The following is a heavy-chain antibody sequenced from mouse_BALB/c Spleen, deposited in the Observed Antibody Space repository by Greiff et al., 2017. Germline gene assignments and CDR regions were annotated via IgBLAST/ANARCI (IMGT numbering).Heavy chain of an antibody. CDR2: ISSGGSYT. Sequence: EVKLVESGGDLVKPGGSLKLSCAASGFTFSSYGMSWVRQTPDKRLEWVATISSGGSYTYYPDSVKGRFTISRDNAKNTLYLQMSSLKSEDTAMYYCARQLHFDYWGQGTTLTVSS. CDR3: ARQLHFDY. J-gene: IGHJ2*01. CDR1: GFTFSSYG. V-gene: IGHV5-6*01.